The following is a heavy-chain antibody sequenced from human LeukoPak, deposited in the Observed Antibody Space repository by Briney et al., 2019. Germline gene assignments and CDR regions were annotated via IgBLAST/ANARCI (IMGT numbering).Heavy chain of an antibody. CDR2: IYYSGST. V-gene: IGHV4-59*01. J-gene: IGHJ4*02. D-gene: IGHD6-13*01. Sequence: SETLSLTCTVSGGSISSYYWSWIRQPPGKGLEWIGYIYYSGSTNYNPSLKSRVTISVDTSKNQFSLKLSSVTAADTAVYYCARGIAAAGTYRTYYFDYWGQGTLVTVSS. CDR1: GGSISSYY. CDR3: ARGIAAAGTYRTYYFDY.